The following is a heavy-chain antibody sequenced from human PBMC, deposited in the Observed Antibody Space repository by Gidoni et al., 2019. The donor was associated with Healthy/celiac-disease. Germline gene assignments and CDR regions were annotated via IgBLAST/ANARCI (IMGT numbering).Heavy chain of an antibody. J-gene: IGHJ3*02. V-gene: IGHV4-39*01. CDR1: GGSISSSSYY. CDR3: ARALISPLAHDAFDI. D-gene: IGHD3-16*01. CDR2: IYYSGST. Sequence: QLQLQESGPGLVKPSETLSLTCTVSGGSISSSSYYWGWIRQPPGKGLEWIGSIYYSGSTYYNPSLKSRVTISVDTSKNQFSLKLSSVTAADTAVYYCARALISPLAHDAFDIWGQGTMVTVSS.